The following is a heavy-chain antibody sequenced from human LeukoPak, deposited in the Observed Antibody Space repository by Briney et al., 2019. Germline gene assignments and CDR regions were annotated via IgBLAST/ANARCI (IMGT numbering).Heavy chain of an antibody. CDR2: IRYDGSNK. Sequence: PGGSLRLSCAASGFTFSSYGMHWVRQAPGKGLEWVAFIRYDGSNKYYADSVKGRFTISRDNSKNTLYLQMNSLRAEDTAVYYCAAAAGTRNLYYYYMDVWGKGTTVTISS. CDR3: AAAAGTRNLYYYYMDV. CDR1: GFTFSSYG. J-gene: IGHJ6*03. V-gene: IGHV3-30*02. D-gene: IGHD6-13*01.